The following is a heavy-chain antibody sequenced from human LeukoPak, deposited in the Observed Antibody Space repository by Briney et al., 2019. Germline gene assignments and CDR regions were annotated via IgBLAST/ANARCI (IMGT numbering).Heavy chain of an antibody. D-gene: IGHD3-10*01. CDR2: ISGSGGTI. CDR3: ARDIYYGSGNFDY. CDR1: GFTFSSYE. J-gene: IGHJ4*02. Sequence: PGGSLRLSCAASGFTFSSYEMNWVRQAPGKRLEWVSYISGSGGTIHYADSVKGRFTISRDNAKNSLFLQMNSLRAEDTAVYYCARDIYYGSGNFDYWGQGTLVTVSS. V-gene: IGHV3-48*03.